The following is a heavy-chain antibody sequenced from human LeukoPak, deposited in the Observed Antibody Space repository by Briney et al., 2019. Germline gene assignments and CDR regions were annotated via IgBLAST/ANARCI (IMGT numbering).Heavy chain of an antibody. CDR3: ARGTTGHKMDV. V-gene: IGHV6-1*01. CDR2: TYYRSKWYN. D-gene: IGHD1-1*01. CDR1: GDSVYSNSGT. Sequence: SQTLSLTCAISGDSVYSNSGTGNLIRQSPSRGLEWLGRTYYRSKWYNDYAVSVKSRISISPDTSKNQFSLQLNSVTPEDTAVYYCARGTTGHKMDVWGQGTTVTVSS. J-gene: IGHJ6*02.